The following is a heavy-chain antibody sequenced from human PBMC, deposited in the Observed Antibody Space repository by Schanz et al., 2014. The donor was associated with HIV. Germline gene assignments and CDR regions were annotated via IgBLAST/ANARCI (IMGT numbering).Heavy chain of an antibody. D-gene: IGHD3-22*01. CDR2: IIGSGSNM. V-gene: IGHV3-23*01. CDR3: AKRSSTDSYDSSAYSFFDS. CDR1: GFTFSSYA. Sequence: EVQLLESGGGLVQPGGSLRLSCTASGFTFSSYAMGWVRQAPGKGLEWVSIIIGSGSNMRYADSVKGRFTISRDNSKNTLYLQLSSLRAEDTAVYYCAKRSSTDSYDSSAYSFFDSWGQGTLVTVSS. J-gene: IGHJ4*02.